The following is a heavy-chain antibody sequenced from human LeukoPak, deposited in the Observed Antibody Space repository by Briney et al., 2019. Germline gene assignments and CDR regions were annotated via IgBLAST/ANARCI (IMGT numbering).Heavy chain of an antibody. CDR1: GYTFTSYY. V-gene: IGHV1-46*01. CDR3: ARQAPEYYYDSSGYQDY. D-gene: IGHD3-22*01. Sequence: GASVKVYCKASGYTFTSYYMHWVRQAPGQGLEWMGIINPSGGSTSYAQKFQGRVTMTRDTSTSTVYMELSSLRSEDTAVYYCARQAPEYYYDSSGYQDYWGQGTLVTVSS. J-gene: IGHJ4*02. CDR2: INPSGGST.